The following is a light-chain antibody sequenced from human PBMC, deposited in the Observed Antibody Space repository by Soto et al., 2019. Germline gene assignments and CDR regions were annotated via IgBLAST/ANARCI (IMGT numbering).Light chain of an antibody. CDR2: TNN. V-gene: IGLV1-44*01. J-gene: IGLJ1*01. CDR1: NSNIGRNT. CDR3: AAWDGGLNGYV. Sequence: QSVLTQPPSASGTPGQTVTISCSGSNSNIGRNTVHWYQQLPGTAPKLLVYTNNQRPSGVPDRFSGSKSGTSASLAISGLQSEDGADYYCAAWDGGLNGYVFGTGTKLTVL.